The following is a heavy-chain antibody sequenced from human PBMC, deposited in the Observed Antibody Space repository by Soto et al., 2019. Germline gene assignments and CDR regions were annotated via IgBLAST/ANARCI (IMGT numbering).Heavy chain of an antibody. V-gene: IGHV1-18*01. Sequence: ASVKVSCKASGYTFTRSGISWVRQAPGQGLEWMGWISTYNGDTNYAQTFQGRVTMTTDTSTSTVHMEVRSLRSDDTAVYYCARDGVAPYSYYATDFWGQGPPVTVSS. CDR1: GYTFTRSG. D-gene: IGHD2-21*01. CDR3: ARDGVAPYSYYATDF. CDR2: ISTYNGDT. J-gene: IGHJ6*02.